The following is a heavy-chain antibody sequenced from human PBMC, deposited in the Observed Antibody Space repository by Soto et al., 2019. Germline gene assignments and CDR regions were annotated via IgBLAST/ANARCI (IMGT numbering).Heavy chain of an antibody. CDR1: GFTFSSYS. J-gene: IGHJ4*02. CDR2: ISSSSNYT. Sequence: GGSLTLSCAASGFTFSSYSMNWVRRAPGKGLEWVSSISSSSNYTYYADSVKGRFTISRDNAKNSLYLQMNSLRAEDTAVYYCATHPGIAAAGDYWGQGTLVTVSS. V-gene: IGHV3-21*01. D-gene: IGHD6-13*01. CDR3: ATHPGIAAAGDY.